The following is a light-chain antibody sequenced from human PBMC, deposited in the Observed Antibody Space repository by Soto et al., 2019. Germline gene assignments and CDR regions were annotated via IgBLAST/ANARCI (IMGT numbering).Light chain of an antibody. CDR1: QSVSNN. Sequence: EIVLTQSPGTLSFSAGERATLSCRASQSVSNNLAWYQQKPGQAPRLLIYGASTRATGIPARFSGSGSGTELTLTISSLQSEDFAVYYCQQYNNWPPYTFGQGTKVDIK. CDR3: QQYNNWPPYT. CDR2: GAS. V-gene: IGKV3-15*01. J-gene: IGKJ2*01.